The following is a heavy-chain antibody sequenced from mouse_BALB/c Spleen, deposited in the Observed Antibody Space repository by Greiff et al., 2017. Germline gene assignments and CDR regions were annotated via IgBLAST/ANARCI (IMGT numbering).Heavy chain of an antibody. CDR2: INPDSSTI. J-gene: IGHJ1*01. V-gene: IGHV4-1*02. D-gene: IGHD2-10*02. CDR1: GFDFSRYW. Sequence: EVQGVESGGGLVQPGGSLKLSCAASGFDFSRYWMSWVRQAPGKGLEWIGEINPDSSTINYTPSLKDKFIISRDNAKNTLYLQMSKVRSEDTALYYCARREYGNYVGYFDVWGAGTTVTVSS. CDR3: ARREYGNYVGYFDV.